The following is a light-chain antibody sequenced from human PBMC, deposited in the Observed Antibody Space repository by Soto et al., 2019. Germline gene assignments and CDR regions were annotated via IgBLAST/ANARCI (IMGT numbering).Light chain of an antibody. V-gene: IGKV4-1*01. Sequence: DIVMTQSPDSLAVSLGERATINCKSSQSVLYSSNNKNYLAWYQQKPGQPPKLLIYWASTRESGVPDRFSGSGSGTDFTITISSLQADDAAVYYCQQYYSTPRTFGQGTKV. CDR1: QSVLYSSNNKNY. CDR3: QQYYSTPRT. J-gene: IGKJ1*01. CDR2: WAS.